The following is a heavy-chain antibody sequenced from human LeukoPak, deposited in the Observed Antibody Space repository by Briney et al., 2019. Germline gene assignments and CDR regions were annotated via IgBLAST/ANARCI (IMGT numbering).Heavy chain of an antibody. V-gene: IGHV4-59*12. Sequence: PSETLSLTCTVSGGSISSYYWSWIRQPPGKGLEWIGYIYYSGSTYYNPSLKSRVTISVDTSKNQFSLKLSSVTAADTAVYYCAREVSHWGQGTLVTVSS. CDR2: IYYSGST. CDR1: GGSISSYY. CDR3: AREVSH. J-gene: IGHJ4*02.